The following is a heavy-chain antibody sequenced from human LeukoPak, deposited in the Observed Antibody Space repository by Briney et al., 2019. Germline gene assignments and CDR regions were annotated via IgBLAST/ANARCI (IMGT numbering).Heavy chain of an antibody. J-gene: IGHJ5*02. CDR2: ISGSGGST. CDR3: AKEASYCTNGVCYSRIFDT. D-gene: IGHD2-8*01. V-gene: IGHV3-23*01. Sequence: PGGSLRLSCAASGFTLSSYAMSWVRQAPGKGLEWVSAISGSGGSTFYADSVKGRFTMSRDNSKNTLYLQMNSLRAEDTAVYYCAKEASYCTNGVCYSRIFDTWGQGTLVTVSS. CDR1: GFTLSSYA.